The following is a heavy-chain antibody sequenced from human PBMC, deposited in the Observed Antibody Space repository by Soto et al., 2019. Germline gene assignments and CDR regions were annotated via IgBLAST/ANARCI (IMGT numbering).Heavy chain of an antibody. V-gene: IGHV3-30*18. CDR3: AKGGRQWLVTSDFNY. CDR1: GFTFSDYA. CDR2: VSHDGRYT. Sequence: VQLVESGGGVVQPGRSLRLSCAASGFTFSDYAMHWVRQAPGKGLEWVAVVSHDGRYTHYADYVKGRFTISRDSSKNTVSLEMTSLRAEDTAVYYCAKGGRQWLVTSDFNYWGQGALVTVSS. J-gene: IGHJ4*02. D-gene: IGHD6-19*01.